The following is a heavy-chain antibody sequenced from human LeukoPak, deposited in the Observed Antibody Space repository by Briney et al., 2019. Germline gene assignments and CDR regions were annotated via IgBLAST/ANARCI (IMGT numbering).Heavy chain of an antibody. Sequence: GGSLRLSCAASGFTFSGSALHWVRQASGKGLEWVGRIRSTANGYATAYAASVKGRFTISRDDSKNTAYLQMDSLKTEDTAVYYCTGNYYGSGSYADFDYWGQGTLVTVS. D-gene: IGHD3-10*01. J-gene: IGHJ4*02. CDR3: TGNYYGSGSYADFDY. CDR1: GFTFSGSA. CDR2: IRSTANGYAT. V-gene: IGHV3-73*01.